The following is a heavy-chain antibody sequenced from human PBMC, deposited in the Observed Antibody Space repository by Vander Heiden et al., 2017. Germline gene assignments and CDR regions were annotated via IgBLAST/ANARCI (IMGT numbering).Heavy chain of an antibody. V-gene: IGHV3-7*01. J-gene: IGHJ3*02. Sequence: EVQLVESGGGLVQPGGSLRLSCAASGFTFSSYWMSWVRQAPGKGLEWVANIKQDGSEKYYVDSVKGRFTISRDNAKNSLYLQMNSLRAEDTAVYYCASGGGLRWIQLLPHAFDIWGQGTMVTVSS. CDR2: IKQDGSEK. CDR1: GFTFSSYW. CDR3: ASGGGLRWIQLLPHAFDI. D-gene: IGHD5-18*01.